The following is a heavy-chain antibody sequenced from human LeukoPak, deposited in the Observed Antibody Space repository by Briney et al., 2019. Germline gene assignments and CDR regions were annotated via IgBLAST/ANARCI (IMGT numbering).Heavy chain of an antibody. V-gene: IGHV3-48*03. D-gene: IGHD3-22*01. J-gene: IGHJ4*02. CDR3: AKDSSGSPRNYFDY. CDR2: ISSSGSTI. CDR1: GFTFSSYE. Sequence: PGGSLRLSCAASGFTFSSYEMNWVRQAPGKGLEWVSYISSSGSTIYYADSVKGRFTISRDNAKNSLYLQMNSLRAEDMALYYCAKDSSGSPRNYFDYWGQGTLVTVSS.